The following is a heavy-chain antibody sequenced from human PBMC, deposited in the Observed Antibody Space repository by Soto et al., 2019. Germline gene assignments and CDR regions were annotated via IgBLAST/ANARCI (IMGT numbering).Heavy chain of an antibody. CDR3: AREYSSGYYYFYAMDV. Sequence: EVQLVESGGGLVQPGGSLRLSCAASGFTVSSNYMSWVRQAPGKGLEWVSVIYSGGSTYYADSVKGRFTISSDNSKNTLYLQMNSLRAEDTAVYYCAREYSSGYYYFYAMDVWGQGTTVTVSS. V-gene: IGHV3-66*01. CDR2: IYSGGST. D-gene: IGHD5-18*01. CDR1: GFTVSSNY. J-gene: IGHJ6*02.